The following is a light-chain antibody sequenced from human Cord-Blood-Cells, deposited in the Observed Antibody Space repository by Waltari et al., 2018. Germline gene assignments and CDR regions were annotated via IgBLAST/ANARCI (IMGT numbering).Light chain of an antibody. J-gene: IGLJ3*02. Sequence: QSVLTQPPSASGTPGQRVTISCSGSSSTIGSNYVYWYQQLPGTAPKLLIYRNNQRPSGVPDRFSGSKSGTSASLAISGLRSEDEADYYCAAWDDSLSGWVFGGGNKLTVL. CDR3: AAWDDSLSGWV. CDR2: RNN. CDR1: SSTIGSNY. V-gene: IGLV1-47*01.